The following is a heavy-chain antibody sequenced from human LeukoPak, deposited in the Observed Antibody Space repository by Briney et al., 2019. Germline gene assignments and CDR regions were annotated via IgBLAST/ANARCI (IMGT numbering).Heavy chain of an antibody. CDR1: GYTFTSYG. CDR2: ISAYNGNT. Sequence: ASVKVSRKASGYTFTSYGISWVRQAPGQGLEWMGWISAYNGNTNYAQKLQGRVTMTTDTSTSTAYMELRGLRSDDTAVYYCAREADYGWFGELLPDYWGQGTLVTVSS. V-gene: IGHV1-18*01. D-gene: IGHD3-10*01. J-gene: IGHJ4*02. CDR3: AREADYGWFGELLPDY.